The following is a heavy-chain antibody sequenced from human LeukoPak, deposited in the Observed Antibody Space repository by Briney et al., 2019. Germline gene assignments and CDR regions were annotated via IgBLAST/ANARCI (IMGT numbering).Heavy chain of an antibody. V-gene: IGHV3-30*18. D-gene: IGHD3-10*01. CDR3: AKVGGSGSYYNGLLDY. CDR2: ISYDGSNK. CDR1: GFTFSSYG. J-gene: IGHJ4*02. Sequence: GRSLRLSCAASGFTFSSYGMHWVRQAPGKGLEWVAVISYDGSNKYYADSVKGRFTISRDNSKNTLYLQMNSLRAEDTAVYYCAKVGGSGSYYNGLLDYWGQGTLVTVPS.